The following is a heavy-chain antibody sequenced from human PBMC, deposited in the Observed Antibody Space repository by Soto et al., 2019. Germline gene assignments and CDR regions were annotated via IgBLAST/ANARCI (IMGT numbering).Heavy chain of an antibody. V-gene: IGHV4-61*08. Sequence: SETLSLTCTVSGDSISRIAYYWSWVRQPPGKGLEWIGNIHYTGSTNYNPSLKSRLTISVDMSKNQFSLKLTSVAAADTAVYYCVRDSASWNFLVWGQGALVTVS. CDR3: VRDSASWNFLV. CDR1: GDSISRIAYY. J-gene: IGHJ4*02. CDR2: IHYTGST. D-gene: IGHD1-1*01.